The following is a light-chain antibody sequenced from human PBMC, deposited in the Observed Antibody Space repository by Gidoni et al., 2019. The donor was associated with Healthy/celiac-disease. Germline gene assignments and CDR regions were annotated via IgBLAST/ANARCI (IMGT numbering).Light chain of an antibody. V-gene: IGKV3-11*01. CDR2: GAS. J-gene: IGKJ4*01. CDR3: QQRSNWPLT. Sequence: EIVLTQSPATLSLSPGERATHSCRASQNVSSYLAWYQQKPGQAPRLLIYGASNRATGIPARFSGSGSGTDFTLTISSLEPEDFAVYYCQQRSNWPLTFGGGTKVEIK. CDR1: QNVSSY.